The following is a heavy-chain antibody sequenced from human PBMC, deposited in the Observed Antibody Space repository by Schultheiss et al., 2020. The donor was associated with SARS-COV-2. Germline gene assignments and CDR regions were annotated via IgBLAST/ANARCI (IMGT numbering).Heavy chain of an antibody. J-gene: IGHJ3*02. D-gene: IGHD2-2*01. CDR1: GFTFSNAW. CDR3: AKAFMALSSRDAFDI. CDR2: ISWNSGSI. Sequence: GGSLRLSCAASGFTFSNAWMNWVRQAPGKGLEWVSGISWNSGSIGYADSVKGRFTISRDNAKNSLYLQMNSLRAEDTALYYCAKAFMALSSRDAFDIWGQGTMVTVSS. V-gene: IGHV3-9*01.